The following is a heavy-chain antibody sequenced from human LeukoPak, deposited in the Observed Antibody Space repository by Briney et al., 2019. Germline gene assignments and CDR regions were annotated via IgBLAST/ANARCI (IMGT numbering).Heavy chain of an antibody. CDR3: TKAGSGSLIPYYFDY. Sequence: GGSLRLSCAASGFTFSTYAMSWVRQAPGKGLECVSALSGNGNTIYYADSVKGRFTISRDNSKNTLSLQMNSLRAEDTAVYYCTKAGSGSLIPYYFDYWGQGTLVTVSS. CDR1: GFTFSTYA. D-gene: IGHD1-26*01. CDR2: LSGNGNTI. J-gene: IGHJ4*02. V-gene: IGHV3-23*01.